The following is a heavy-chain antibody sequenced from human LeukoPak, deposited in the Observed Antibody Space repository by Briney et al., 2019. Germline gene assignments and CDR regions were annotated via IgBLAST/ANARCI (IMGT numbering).Heavy chain of an antibody. J-gene: IGHJ4*02. CDR3: ARGPKVVVAATFDY. CDR1: GGSFSGYY. V-gene: IGHV4-34*01. D-gene: IGHD2-15*01. CDR2: INHSGST. Sequence: SETLSLTCAVYGGSFSGYYWSWIRQPPGKGLEWIGEINHSGSTNYNPSLKRRVTISVDTSKNQFSLKLSSVTAADTAVYYCARGPKVVVAATFDYWGQGTLVTASS.